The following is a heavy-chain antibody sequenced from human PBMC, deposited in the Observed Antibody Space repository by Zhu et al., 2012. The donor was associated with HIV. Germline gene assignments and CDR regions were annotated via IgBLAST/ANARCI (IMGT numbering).Heavy chain of an antibody. V-gene: IGHV4-4*09. D-gene: IGHD6-19*01. CDR1: GGSISSYY. CDR2: IYTSGST. Sequence: QVQLQESGPGLVKPSETLSLTCTVSGGSISSYYWSWIRQPPGKGLEWIGYIYTSGSTNYNPSLKSRVTISVDTSKNQFSLKLSSVTAADTAVYYCARDRGIAVAGSYYYGMDVWGQGTRVIVSS. J-gene: IGHJ6*02. CDR3: ARDRGIAVAGSYYYGMDV.